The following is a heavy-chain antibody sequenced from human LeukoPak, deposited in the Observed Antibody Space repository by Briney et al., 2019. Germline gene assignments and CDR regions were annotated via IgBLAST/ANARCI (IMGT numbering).Heavy chain of an antibody. J-gene: IGHJ4*02. D-gene: IGHD3-16*02. V-gene: IGHV3-23*01. Sequence: GGSLRVSCAASGFSFSSYAMSWVRQLPGKGLEWLSSITDSGETTFYAGSVKGRFTISRDNSRSTLFLRMNSLRVEDTAVYYCVKDGDYVRGSYRIIPSYFDWWGQGTLVTVSS. CDR3: VKDGDYVRGSYRIIPSYFDW. CDR1: GFSFSSYA. CDR2: ITDSGETT.